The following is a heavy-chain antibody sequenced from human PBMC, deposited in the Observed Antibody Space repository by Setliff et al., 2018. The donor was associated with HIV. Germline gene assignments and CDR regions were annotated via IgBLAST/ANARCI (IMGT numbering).Heavy chain of an antibody. Sequence: PGGSLRLSCAASGFTFSPYWMHWVRQAPGKGLEWISYITSTGSTIFYADSVKGRFTISRDNDKNSVHLQMISLRADDTAVYYCAKSLLVAGNDYWGQGTLVTVSS. J-gene: IGHJ4*02. CDR1: GFTFSPYW. CDR2: ITSTGSTI. CDR3: AKSLLVAGNDY. D-gene: IGHD2-8*02. V-gene: IGHV3-48*01.